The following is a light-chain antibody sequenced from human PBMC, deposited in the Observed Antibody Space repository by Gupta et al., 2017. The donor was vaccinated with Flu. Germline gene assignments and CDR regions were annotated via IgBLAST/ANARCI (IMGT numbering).Light chain of an antibody. Sequence: EIQITQSPSSLSASLGDSVTITCRTSQSISNYLSWYQHKPGKAPKLLIYAVCSLQSGVSSRFNGGGSGTDFTLTISRLQPEDFATYYCQQSDSIPYTFGQGTKMEIK. V-gene: IGKV1-39*01. CDR2: AVC. CDR1: QSISNY. J-gene: IGKJ2*01. CDR3: QQSDSIPYT.